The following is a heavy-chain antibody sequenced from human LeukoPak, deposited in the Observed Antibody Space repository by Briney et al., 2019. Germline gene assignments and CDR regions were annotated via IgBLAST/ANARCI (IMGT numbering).Heavy chain of an antibody. J-gene: IGHJ3*02. CDR2: INPSGGTT. CDR1: GYPFTNYY. V-gene: IGHV1-46*01. CDR3: ARDRTEDTVIVPATLYKGGAFDI. D-gene: IGHD2-2*01. Sequence: ASVKVSCKAAGYPFTNYYIYWVRQAPGQGLEWMGIINPSGGTTSYAQKFQGRVTMTRDTSTSTVYMELSSLGSDDTAVYYCARDRTEDTVIVPATLYKGGAFDIWGQGTLVTVS.